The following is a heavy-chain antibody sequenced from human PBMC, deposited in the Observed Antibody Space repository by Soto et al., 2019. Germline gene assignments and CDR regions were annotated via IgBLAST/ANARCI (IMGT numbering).Heavy chain of an antibody. CDR1: GYTFTSYG. J-gene: IGHJ6*02. D-gene: IGHD6-19*01. Sequence: ASVKVSCKASGYTFTSYGISWVRQAPGQGLERMGWISAYNGNTNYAQKLQGRVTMTTDESTSTAYMELRSLRSDDTAVYYCARDREGAVAGTDFYGMDVWGQGTTVTVSS. V-gene: IGHV1-18*01. CDR2: ISAYNGNT. CDR3: ARDREGAVAGTDFYGMDV.